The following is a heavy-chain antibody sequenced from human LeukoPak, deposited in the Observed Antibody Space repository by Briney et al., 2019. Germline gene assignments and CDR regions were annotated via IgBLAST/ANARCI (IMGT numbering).Heavy chain of an antibody. Sequence: SAVKVSCKASGGTFSSYAISWVRQAPGQGLEWMGGVIPIFGTANYAQKFQGRVTITTDESTSTAYIELSSLRSEDTAVYYCASETSKLPLDYWGEGTLVTVSS. D-gene: IGHD2-15*01. CDR3: ASETSKLPLDY. CDR1: GGTFSSYA. J-gene: IGHJ4*02. V-gene: IGHV1-69*05. CDR2: VIPIFGTA.